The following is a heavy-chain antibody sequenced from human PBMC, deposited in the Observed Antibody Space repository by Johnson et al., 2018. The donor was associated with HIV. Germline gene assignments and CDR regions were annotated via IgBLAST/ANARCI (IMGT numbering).Heavy chain of an antibody. Sequence: QVQLVESGGGVVQPGRSLRLSCAASGFIFSSFTMHWVRQAPGKGLEWVAVISYDGSNKYYADSMKGRFTISRDNSKNTLYLQMGSLRAEDMAVYYCARGGGIAMHDAFDIWGQGTMVTVSS. V-gene: IGHV3-30*04. J-gene: IGHJ3*02. D-gene: IGHD2-21*01. CDR2: ISYDGSNK. CDR1: GFIFSSFT. CDR3: ARGGGIAMHDAFDI.